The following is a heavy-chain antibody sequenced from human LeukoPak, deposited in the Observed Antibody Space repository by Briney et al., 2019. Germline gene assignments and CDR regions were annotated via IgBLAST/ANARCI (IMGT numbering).Heavy chain of an antibody. J-gene: IGHJ4*02. V-gene: IGHV4-34*01. D-gene: IGHD4-11*01. CDR3: ARGDHQGYSRRCDY. CDR2: INHSGST. Sequence: SETLSLTCAVYGGSFSGYYWSWIRQPPGKGLEWIGEINHSGSTNYNPSLKSRVTISVDTSKNQFSLKLSSVTAADTAVYYCARGDHQGYSRRCDYWGQGTLVTVSS. CDR1: GGSFSGYY.